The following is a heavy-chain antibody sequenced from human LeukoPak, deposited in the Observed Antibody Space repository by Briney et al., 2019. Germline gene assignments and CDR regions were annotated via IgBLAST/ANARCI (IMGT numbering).Heavy chain of an antibody. CDR3: ARGVSNWLDY. CDR1: GYTFTSYG. D-gene: IGHD2-8*01. V-gene: IGHV1-18*01. CDR2: ISAYNGNT. Sequence: ASVKISCKASGYTFTSYGISWVRQAPGQGLEWMGWISAYNGNTNYAQKFQGRVTMTRDTSISTAYMELSRLRSDDTAVYYCARGVSNWLDYWGQGTLVTVSS. J-gene: IGHJ4*02.